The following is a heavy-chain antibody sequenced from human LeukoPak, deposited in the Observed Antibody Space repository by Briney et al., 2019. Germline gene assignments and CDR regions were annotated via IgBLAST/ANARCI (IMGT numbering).Heavy chain of an antibody. J-gene: IGHJ6*03. CDR1: GFTFSSYS. V-gene: IGHV3-21*01. CDR3: ARGEFGDYYYFYMDV. D-gene: IGHD2/OR15-2a*01. CDR2: ITSSNNYI. Sequence: GGSLRLSCAASGFTFSSYSMNWVRQAPGKGLEWVSSITSSNNYIYYGGSVKGRFTISRDDAKNSLFLQMNSLRAEDTATYYCARGEFGDYYYFYMDVWGKGTTVTVSS.